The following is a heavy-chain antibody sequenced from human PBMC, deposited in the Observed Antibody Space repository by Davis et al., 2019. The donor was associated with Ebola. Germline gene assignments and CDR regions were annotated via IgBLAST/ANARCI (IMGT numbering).Heavy chain of an antibody. Sequence: PGGSLRPSCAASEFTFSSYWMHWVRQAPGKGLVWVSRISSDGSSPSYADSVKGRFTISRDNAKNTLYLQMNSLRAEDTAVYYCARVGTTVTTPLDYWGQGTLVTVSS. CDR3: ARVGTTVTTPLDY. J-gene: IGHJ4*02. V-gene: IGHV3-74*01. D-gene: IGHD4-17*01. CDR1: EFTFSSYW. CDR2: ISSDGSSP.